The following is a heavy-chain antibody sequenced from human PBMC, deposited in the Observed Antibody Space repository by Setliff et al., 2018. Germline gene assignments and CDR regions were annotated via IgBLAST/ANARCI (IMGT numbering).Heavy chain of an antibody. J-gene: IGHJ4*02. CDR2: ISGSGGST. CDR3: ARAFYYDFWTFDY. Sequence: GSLRLSCAASGFTFSNYAMSWVRQAPGKGLEWVSAISGSGGSTYYADSVKGRFTISRDNSKDTLSLQMNSLRAEDTAVYYCARAFYYDFWTFDYWCQGTLVTVSS. V-gene: IGHV3-23*01. CDR1: GFTFSNYA. D-gene: IGHD3-3*01.